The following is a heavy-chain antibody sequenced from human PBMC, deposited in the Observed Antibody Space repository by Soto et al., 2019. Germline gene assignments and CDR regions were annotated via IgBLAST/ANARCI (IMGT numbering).Heavy chain of an antibody. CDR3: ARVIGVTIFSGMDV. CDR1: GFTFSSYW. D-gene: IGHD3-3*01. V-gene: IGHV3-7*01. Sequence: GGSLRLSCAASGFTFSSYWMSWVRQAPGKGLEWVSNIKKDGSEKYYVDSLKGRFTISRDDAKNSLYLQMNSLRAEDTAVYYFARVIGVTIFSGMDVWGQGTTVTVSS. CDR2: IKKDGSEK. J-gene: IGHJ6*02.